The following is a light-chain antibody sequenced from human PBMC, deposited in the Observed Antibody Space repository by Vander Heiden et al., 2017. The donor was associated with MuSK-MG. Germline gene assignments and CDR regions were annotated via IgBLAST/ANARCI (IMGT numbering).Light chain of an antibody. V-gene: IGLV1-44*01. CDR2: RNY. CDR3: AAWDDSLNGYVL. CDR1: SSNIGTNS. J-gene: IGLJ2*01. Sequence: QSVLTQPPSASGTPGQRVTISCSGSSSNIGTNSVNWYQQLPGAAPKLLIYRNYVRPSGVPDRFSGSKSGTSASLAISGLQSEDEGDYYCAAWDDSLNGYVLFGGGTKLTVL.